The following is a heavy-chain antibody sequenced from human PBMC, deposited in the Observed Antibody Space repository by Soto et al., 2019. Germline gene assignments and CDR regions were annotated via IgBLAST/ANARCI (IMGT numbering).Heavy chain of an antibody. CDR2: INPSGGST. CDR3: ARAQQLSSGYYYRPDAFDI. D-gene: IGHD3-22*01. CDR1: GYTFTSYY. Sequence: GASVKVSCKASGYTFTSYYMHWVRQAPGQGLEWMGIINPSGGSTSYAQKFQGRVTMTRDTSTSTVYMELSSLRSEDTAVYYCARAQQLSSGYYYRPDAFDIWGQGTMVTVSS. J-gene: IGHJ3*02. V-gene: IGHV1-46*01.